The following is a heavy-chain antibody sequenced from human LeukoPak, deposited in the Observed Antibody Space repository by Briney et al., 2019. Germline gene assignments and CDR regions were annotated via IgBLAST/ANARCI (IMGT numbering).Heavy chain of an antibody. J-gene: IGHJ4*02. CDR2: IKLDGSEK. CDR1: GFTFGKYW. V-gene: IGHV3-7*01. D-gene: IGHD5-18*01. CDR3: ARDLAYSRLDY. Sequence: PGGSLRLSCVASGFTFGKYWMSWVRQAPGKGLEWVANIKLDGSEKNYVDSVKGRFTISRDNAKNSLYLQMDSLRVEDTAFYYCARDLAYSRLDYWGQGMLVTVSS.